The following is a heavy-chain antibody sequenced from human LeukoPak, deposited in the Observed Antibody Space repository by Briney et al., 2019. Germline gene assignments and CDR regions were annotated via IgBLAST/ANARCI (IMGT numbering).Heavy chain of an antibody. D-gene: IGHD3-22*01. CDR3: ASVYYYDRPIDP. Sequence: PSETLSLTCAVSGGSISSNSYYWGWIRQPPGKGLEWIGSIYYSGSTYYNPSLKSRVTISVDTSKNQFSLKLSSVTAADTAVYYCASVYYYDRPIDPWGQGTLVTVSS. V-gene: IGHV4-39*01. CDR1: GGSISSNSYY. CDR2: IYYSGST. J-gene: IGHJ5*02.